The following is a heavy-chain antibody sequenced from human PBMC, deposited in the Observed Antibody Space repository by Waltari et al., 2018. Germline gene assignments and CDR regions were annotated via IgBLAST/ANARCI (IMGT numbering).Heavy chain of an antibody. D-gene: IGHD1-26*01. Sequence: EVQLVESGGGLVQPGGSLRLSCAASGFTFSSYWMHWVRQAPGKGLVGVSRINREGSTTAYADSVKGRFTISRDNAKNTLFLQMNSLRAEDTAVYYCARNGNDALDIWGQGTMVTVSS. CDR1: GFTFSSYW. J-gene: IGHJ3*02. CDR2: INREGSTT. CDR3: ARNGNDALDI. V-gene: IGHV3-74*01.